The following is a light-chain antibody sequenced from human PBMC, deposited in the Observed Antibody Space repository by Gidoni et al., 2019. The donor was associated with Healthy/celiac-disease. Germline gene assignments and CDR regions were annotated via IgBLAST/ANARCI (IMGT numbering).Light chain of an antibody. CDR2: QDS. CDR1: KLGDKH. V-gene: IGLV3-1*01. CDR3: QAWDSSAVV. Sequence: SYELTQPPSVSVSPGQTASITCSGDKLGDKHACWYQQKPGQSPVLVIYQDSKRPSGIPARFSGSTSGNTATLTISGTQALDEADYYGQAWDSSAVVFGGGTKLTVL. J-gene: IGLJ2*01.